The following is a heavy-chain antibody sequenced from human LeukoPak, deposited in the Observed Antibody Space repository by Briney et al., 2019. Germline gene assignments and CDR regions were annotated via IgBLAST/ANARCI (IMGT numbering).Heavy chain of an antibody. V-gene: IGHV3-23*01. J-gene: IGHJ4*02. CDR2: ISDSDRST. D-gene: IGHD5-24*01. CDR1: GFTFNNYG. CDR3: AKVKNVEMATINTPYYLDY. Sequence: GGSLRLSCAASGFTFNNYGMSWVRQAPGKGLEWVSGISDSDRSTYYADSVKGRFTISRDNSKNMLYLQMNSLRAEDTAVYYCAKVKNVEMATINTPYYLDYWGQGTLVTVSS.